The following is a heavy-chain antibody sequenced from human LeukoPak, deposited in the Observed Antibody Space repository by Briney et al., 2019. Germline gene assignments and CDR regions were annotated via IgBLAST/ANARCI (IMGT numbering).Heavy chain of an antibody. V-gene: IGHV1-18*01. D-gene: IGHD3-16*02. CDR1: GYTFTSYG. CDR2: ISAYNGNT. Sequence: ASVKVSCKASGYTFTSYGISWVRQAPGQGLEWMGWISAYNGNTNYAQKLQDRVTMTTDRSTSTAYKELRSLRSDDTAVYYCVMITFGGVIVDFDYWGQGTLVTVSS. J-gene: IGHJ4*02. CDR3: VMITFGGVIVDFDY.